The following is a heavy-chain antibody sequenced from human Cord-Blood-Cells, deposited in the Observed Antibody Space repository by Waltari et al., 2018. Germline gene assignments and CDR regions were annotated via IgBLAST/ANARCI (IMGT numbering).Heavy chain of an antibody. D-gene: IGHD7-27*01. CDR1: GFTFSDYY. J-gene: IGHJ4*02. CDR3: ARLGMGVQSFDY. CDR2: ISSSSSYT. Sequence: QVQLVESGGGLVKPGGPMRRSCSASGFTFSDYYMSWIRQAPGKGLEWVSYISSSSSYTNYADSVKGRFTISRDNAKNSLYLQMNSLRAEDTAVYYCARLGMGVQSFDYWGQGTLVTVSS. V-gene: IGHV3-11*05.